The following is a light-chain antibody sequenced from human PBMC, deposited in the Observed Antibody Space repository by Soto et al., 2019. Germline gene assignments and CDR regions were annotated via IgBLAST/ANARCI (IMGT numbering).Light chain of an antibody. Sequence: DLQMTQSPSSLSASVGDRVTITCQASQNIRKYLNWYQQKPGKAPKLLIYDASNLEAGVPSRFSASGSGTDFTFTITTLQPEDIATYYCQQYDTFRTFGQATKVEMK. V-gene: IGKV1-33*01. J-gene: IGKJ1*01. CDR2: DAS. CDR1: QNIRKY. CDR3: QQYDTFRT.